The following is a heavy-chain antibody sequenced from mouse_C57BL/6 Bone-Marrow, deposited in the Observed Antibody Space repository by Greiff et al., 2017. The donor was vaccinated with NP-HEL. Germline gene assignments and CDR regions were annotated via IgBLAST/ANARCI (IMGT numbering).Heavy chain of an antibody. CDR2: IYPGDGDT. V-gene: IGHV1-82*01. CDR3: AYYYGDY. Sequence: VKLMESGPELVKPGASVKLSCKASGYAFSSSWMNWVKQRPGKGLEWIGRIYPGDGDTNYNGKFKGKATLTADKSSSTAYMQLSSLTSEDSAVYFCAYYYGDYWGQGTTLTVSA. CDR1: GYAFSSSW. J-gene: IGHJ2*01.